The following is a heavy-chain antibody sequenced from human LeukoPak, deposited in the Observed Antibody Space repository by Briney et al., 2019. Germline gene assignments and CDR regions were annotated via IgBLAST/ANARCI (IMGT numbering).Heavy chain of an antibody. V-gene: IGHV3-7*01. CDR1: EFTFNNCW. Sequence: GGSLRLSCTASEFTFNNCWMSWVRQAPGKGLEWVASIKQDGSEKFYVDSVKGRFTISRDNAKNSLYLQMNSLRAEDTAVYYCAREKPSDDGWLSKFVFIGLYYFDYWGKETWVPVS. D-gene: IGHD6-19*01. J-gene: IGHJ4*02. CDR2: IKQDGSEK. CDR3: AREKPSDDGWLSKFVFIGLYYFDY.